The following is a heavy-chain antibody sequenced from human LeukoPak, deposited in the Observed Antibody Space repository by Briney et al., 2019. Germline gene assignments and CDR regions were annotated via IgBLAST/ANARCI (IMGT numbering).Heavy chain of an antibody. CDR3: AREGWELLSRYFDY. V-gene: IGHV3-7*01. Sequence: PGGSLRLSCATSGFTFSAYSMSWVRQAPGKGLEWVANIKQDGSEKYYVDSVKGRFTISRDNAKNSLYLQMNSLRAEDTAVYYCAREGWELLSRYFDYWGQGTLVTVSS. CDR1: GFTFSAYS. J-gene: IGHJ4*02. CDR2: IKQDGSEK. D-gene: IGHD1-26*01.